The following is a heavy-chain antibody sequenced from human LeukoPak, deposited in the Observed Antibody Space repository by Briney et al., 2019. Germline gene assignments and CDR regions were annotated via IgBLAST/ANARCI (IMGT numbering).Heavy chain of an antibody. V-gene: IGHV3-7*01. J-gene: IGHJ4*02. CDR2: IKEDGGRE. D-gene: IGHD1-26*01. CDR3: ARDGGYSAFDY. Sequence: GGSLRLSCAASGFAFSRSWMTWIRQAPGKGLEFVANIKEDGGRENFASSVKGRFTISRDNAKDSLYLQMNNLRVEDTAVYYCARDGGYSAFDYWGQGALVTVS. CDR1: GFAFSRSW.